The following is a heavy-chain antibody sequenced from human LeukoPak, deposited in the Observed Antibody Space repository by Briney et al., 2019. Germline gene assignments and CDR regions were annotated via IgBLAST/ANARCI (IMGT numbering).Heavy chain of an antibody. CDR3: ARSAPTLTYDILTGYLRY. CDR2: INPKSGAT. CDR1: GYVFINYY. J-gene: IGHJ4*02. V-gene: IGHV1-2*02. Sequence: ASVKVSCKTSGYVFINYYIHWVRLAPGQGLQWMGWINPKSGATNYAQSFQGRVTMTRDTSISTAYMELSRLRSDDTAVYYCARSAPTLTYDILTGYLRYWGQGTLVTVSS. D-gene: IGHD3-9*01.